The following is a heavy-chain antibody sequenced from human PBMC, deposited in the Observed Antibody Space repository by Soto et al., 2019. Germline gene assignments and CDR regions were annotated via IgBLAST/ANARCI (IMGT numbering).Heavy chain of an antibody. V-gene: IGHV4-59*08. CDR1: GGSITNYY. CDR2: IHYSGST. CDR3: ARGHYDFWSGYFATIDS. Sequence: SETLSLTCTVSGGSITNYYWSWIRQPPGKGLEWIGYIHYSGSTKYNPSLKSRVTISADTSKNQFSLKLSSVTAADTAVYYCARGHYDFWSGYFATIDSWGQGTLVTVSS. J-gene: IGHJ4*02. D-gene: IGHD3-3*01.